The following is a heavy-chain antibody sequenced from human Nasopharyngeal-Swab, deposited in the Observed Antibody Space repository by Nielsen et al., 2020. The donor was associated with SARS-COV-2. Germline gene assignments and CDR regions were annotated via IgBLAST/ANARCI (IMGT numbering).Heavy chain of an antibody. J-gene: IGHJ4*02. D-gene: IGHD2-21*01. CDR2: IYNSGRT. Sequence: GSLRLSCTVSGGSISNYYWSWIRQPPGKRLEWIGYIYNSGRTTDYNPSLKSRVTISLDTSKNQCSLKLSSVTAADTAVYYCARGGDGGLAHFDYWGQGNLVTVSS. V-gene: IGHV4-59*01. CDR1: GGSISNYY. CDR3: ARGGDGGLAHFDY.